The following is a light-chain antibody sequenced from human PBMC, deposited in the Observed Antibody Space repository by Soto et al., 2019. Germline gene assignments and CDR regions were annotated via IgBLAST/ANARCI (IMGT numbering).Light chain of an antibody. Sequence: DIVITQSPATLSVSPGERVTLSCRASQGIRSSLAWYQQKPGQAPRLLIYGASIRATGVPATFSGSGSGTEFTLSISSLQSEHLGVYYCQQDSSWPLTFGGGTKVDI. J-gene: IGKJ4*01. CDR1: QGIRSS. CDR3: QQDSSWPLT. CDR2: GAS. V-gene: IGKV3-15*01.